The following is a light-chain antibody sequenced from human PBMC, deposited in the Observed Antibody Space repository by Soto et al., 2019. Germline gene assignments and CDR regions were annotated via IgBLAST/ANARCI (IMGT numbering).Light chain of an antibody. Sequence: ISLEHSRRTLSLSPGETATVSCRASQTVSNIYLAWYQQKPGQAPRLLIQGASSRASGIPDRFSGSGSGTDFTLTISRLEPEDFAVYYCQQYDNPGWTFGQGTKVDI. CDR2: GAS. CDR3: QQYDNPGWT. V-gene: IGKV3-20*01. CDR1: QTVSNIY. J-gene: IGKJ1*01.